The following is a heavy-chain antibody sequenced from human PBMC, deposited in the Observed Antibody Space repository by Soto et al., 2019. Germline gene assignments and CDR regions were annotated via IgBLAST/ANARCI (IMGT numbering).Heavy chain of an antibody. CDR2: ISYDGSNK. D-gene: IGHD1-26*01. Sequence: QVQLVESGGGVVQPGRSRTLSCAASGFTLSTYGMHWVRQAPGKGLEWVAVISYDGSNKYYGDSVKGRFTISRDNSKNTLYELMTSLKAEDTTVYYCAKQRGRYYGMDVWGQGTTVTVSS. CDR3: AKQRGRYYGMDV. V-gene: IGHV3-30*18. J-gene: IGHJ6*02. CDR1: GFTLSTYG.